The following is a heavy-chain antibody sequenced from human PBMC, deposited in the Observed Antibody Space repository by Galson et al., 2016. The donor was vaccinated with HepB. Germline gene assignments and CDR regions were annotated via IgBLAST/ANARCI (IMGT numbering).Heavy chain of an antibody. CDR1: GFTFSSYG. Sequence: SLRLSCAASGFTFSSYGMHWVRQAPGKGLEWVAVISYDGSNKYYADSVKGRFTISRGNSKNTLFLQMNSLRVEDTAVYYCAKLDCGRDCPRDDWGQGTQVTVS. CDR3: AKLDCGRDCPRDD. D-gene: IGHD2-21*02. J-gene: IGHJ4*02. V-gene: IGHV3-30*18. CDR2: ISYDGSNK.